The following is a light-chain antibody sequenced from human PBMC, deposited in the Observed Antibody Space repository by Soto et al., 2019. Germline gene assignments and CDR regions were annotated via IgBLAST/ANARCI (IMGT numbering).Light chain of an antibody. CDR2: AAS. J-gene: IGKJ5*01. Sequence: DIQLTQSPSPLSASVGDRFSMTCLASQSISTYLNWYQQKPGKAPKVLIYAASNLQSGVPPRFSGSGSGTDFTLTISSLQPEDVATYYCQQSYSTPITLGQGTRLEIK. V-gene: IGKV1-39*01. CDR1: QSISTY. CDR3: QQSYSTPIT.